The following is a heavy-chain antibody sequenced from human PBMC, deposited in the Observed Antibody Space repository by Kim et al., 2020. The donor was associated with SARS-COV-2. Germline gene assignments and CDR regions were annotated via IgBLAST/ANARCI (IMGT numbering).Heavy chain of an antibody. D-gene: IGHD3-3*01. V-gene: IGHV1-8*01. CDR2: MNPNSGNT. CDR3: ARGYSLWSGYLYYYYYMDV. J-gene: IGHJ6*03. CDR1: GYTFTSYD. Sequence: ASVKVSCKASGYTFTSYDINWVRQATGQGLEWMGWMNPNSGNTGYAQKFQGRVTMTRNTSISTAYMELSSLRSEDTAVYYCARGYSLWSGYLYYYYYMDVWGKGTTVTVSS.